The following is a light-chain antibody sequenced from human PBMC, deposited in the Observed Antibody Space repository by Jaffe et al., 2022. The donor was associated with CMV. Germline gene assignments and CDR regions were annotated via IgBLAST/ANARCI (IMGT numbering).Light chain of an antibody. J-gene: IGLJ2*01. Sequence: SYELTQPPSVSVSPGQTASITCSGDNLGERYISWYQQKPGQSPVLVIYQDDKRPSGIPERFSASSSGNTATLTISGSQAMDEADYYCQAWDRFVVFGGGTKLTVL. CDR3: QAWDRFVV. CDR2: QDD. V-gene: IGLV3-1*01. CDR1: NLGERY.